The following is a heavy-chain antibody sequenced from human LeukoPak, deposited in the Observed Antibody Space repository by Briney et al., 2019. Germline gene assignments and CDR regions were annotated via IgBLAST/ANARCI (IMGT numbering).Heavy chain of an antibody. CDR1: GGSISSGSYY. V-gene: IGHV4-39*07. Sequence: PSETLSLTCTVSGGSISSGSYYWSWIRQPAGKGLEWIGSIYHSGSTYYNPSLKSRVTISVDTSKNQFSLKLSSVTAADTAVYYCARDPLRDIVLMVYDPHAFDIWGQGTMVTVSS. CDR2: IYHSGST. J-gene: IGHJ3*02. CDR3: ARDPLRDIVLMVYDPHAFDI. D-gene: IGHD2-8*01.